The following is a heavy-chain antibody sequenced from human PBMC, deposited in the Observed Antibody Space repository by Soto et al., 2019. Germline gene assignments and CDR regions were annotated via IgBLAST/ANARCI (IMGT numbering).Heavy chain of an antibody. Sequence: SGPTLVNPTETLTLTCTVSGFSLSNARMGVSWIRQPPGKALEWLAHIFSNDEKSYSTSLKSRLTISKDTSKSQVVLTMTNMDPVDTATYYCARILGYCSGGSCYPVNIDYWGQGTLVTVSS. D-gene: IGHD2-15*01. CDR3: ARILGYCSGGSCYPVNIDY. CDR1: GFSLSNARMG. V-gene: IGHV2-26*01. CDR2: IFSNDEK. J-gene: IGHJ4*02.